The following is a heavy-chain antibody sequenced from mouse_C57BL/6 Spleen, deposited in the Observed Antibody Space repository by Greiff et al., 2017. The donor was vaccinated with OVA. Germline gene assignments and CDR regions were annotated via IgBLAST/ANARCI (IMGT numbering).Heavy chain of an antibody. CDR2: IWSGGST. J-gene: IGHJ3*01. Sequence: VKLMESGPGLVQPSQSLSITCTVSGFSLTSYGVHWVRQSPGKGLEWLGVIWSGGSTDYNAAFISRLSISKDNSKSQVFFKMNSLQADDTAIYYCARNWDSNYSWFAYWGQGTLVTVSA. CDR1: GFSLTSYG. CDR3: ARNWDSNYSWFAY. V-gene: IGHV2-2*01. D-gene: IGHD2-5*01.